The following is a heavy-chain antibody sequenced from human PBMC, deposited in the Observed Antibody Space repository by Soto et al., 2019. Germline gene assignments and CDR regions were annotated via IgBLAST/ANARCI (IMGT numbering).Heavy chain of an antibody. J-gene: IGHJ6*02. CDR1: GGSISSYY. D-gene: IGHD1-26*01. CDR2: IYYSGST. V-gene: IGHV4-59*01. CDR3: ARTIVGATGHYYYYYGMDV. Sequence: PXQSLSLPCTVSGGSISSYYWSWIRQPPGKGLEWIGYIYYSGSTNYNPSLKSRVTISVDTSKNQFSLKLSSVTAEDTAVYYCARTIVGATGHYYYYYGMDVWGQGTTVTVSS.